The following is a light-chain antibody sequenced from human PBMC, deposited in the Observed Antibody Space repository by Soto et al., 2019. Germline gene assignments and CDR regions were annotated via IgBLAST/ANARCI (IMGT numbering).Light chain of an antibody. CDR3: QQYNSYSK. V-gene: IGKV1-5*01. Sequence: DIQMTQSPSTLSASVGDRVTITCRASQSISTWLAWYQRKPGKAPKLLIYDASSLESGVPSSFSGSGSGTEFTLTISSLQPEDFASYYCQQYNSYSKFGQGTKV. CDR2: DAS. J-gene: IGKJ1*01. CDR1: QSISTW.